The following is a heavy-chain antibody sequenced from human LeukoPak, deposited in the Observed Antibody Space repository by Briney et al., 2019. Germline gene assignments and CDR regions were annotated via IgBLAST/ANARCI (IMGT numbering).Heavy chain of an antibody. Sequence: PGGSLRLSCAASGFTFSSYAMSWVRQAPGKGLEWVAVISYDGSNKYYADSVKGRFTISRDNARNSLYLQMSSLRAEDTAVYYCARAGYGGYISYYSIDVWGQGTTVTVSS. CDR2: ISYDGSNK. J-gene: IGHJ6*02. CDR3: ARAGYGGYISYYSIDV. CDR1: GFTFSSYA. V-gene: IGHV3-30*04. D-gene: IGHD4-17*01.